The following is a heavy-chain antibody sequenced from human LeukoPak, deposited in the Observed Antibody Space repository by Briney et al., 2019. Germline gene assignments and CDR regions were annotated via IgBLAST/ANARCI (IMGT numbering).Heavy chain of an antibody. CDR1: GFTFSSYW. Sequence: GGSLRLSCAASGFTFSSYWMSWVRQAPGKGLEWVANIRQDGSEKYYVDSVKGRFTISRDNAKNSLYLQMNSLRAEDTAVYYCARDLLELGYYYYGMDVWGQGTTVTVSS. CDR2: IRQDGSEK. V-gene: IGHV3-7*01. D-gene: IGHD6-13*01. CDR3: ARDLLELGYYYYGMDV. J-gene: IGHJ6*02.